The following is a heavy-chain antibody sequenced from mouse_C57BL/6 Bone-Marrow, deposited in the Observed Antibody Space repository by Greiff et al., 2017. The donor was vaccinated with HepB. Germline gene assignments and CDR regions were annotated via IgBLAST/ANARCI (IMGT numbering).Heavy chain of an antibody. CDR3: ARPGDFHYGNYNDY. D-gene: IGHD2-1*01. V-gene: IGHV5-17*01. CDR1: GFTFSDYG. Sequence: EVHLVESGGGLVKPGGSLKLSCAASGFTFSDYGMHWVRQAPEKGLEWVAYISSGSSTIYYADTVKGRFTISRDNAKNTLFLQMTSLRSEDTAMYYCARPGDFHYGNYNDYWGQGTTLTVSS. J-gene: IGHJ2*01. CDR2: ISSGSSTI.